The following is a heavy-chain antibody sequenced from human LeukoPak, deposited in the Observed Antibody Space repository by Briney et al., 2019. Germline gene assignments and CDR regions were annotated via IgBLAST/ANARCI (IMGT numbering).Heavy chain of an antibody. V-gene: IGHV3-21*01. CDR2: ISSSSYI. J-gene: IGHJ4*02. CDR1: GFTFSSYS. Sequence: PGGSLRLSCAASGFTFSSYSMNWVRQAPGKGLEWVSSISSSSYIYYADSVKGRFTISRDNAKNSLYLQMNSLRAEDTAVYYCARDQRYYDSSGYSHWGQGTLVTVSS. CDR3: ARDQRYYDSSGYSH. D-gene: IGHD3-22*01.